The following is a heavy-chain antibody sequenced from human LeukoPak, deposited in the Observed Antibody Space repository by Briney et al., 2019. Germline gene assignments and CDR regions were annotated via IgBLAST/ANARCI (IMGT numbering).Heavy chain of an antibody. CDR2: IFYSGST. D-gene: IGHD3-16*01. Sequence: SETLSLTCTVSSGSISTSNYYWGWVRQPPGKALEWIGNIFYSGSTYYSPSLKSRVTISLDTSRNQFSLKLSSVTAADTAVYYCARDEIMAATFDYWGQGTLVTVSS. CDR3: ARDEIMAATFDY. J-gene: IGHJ4*02. V-gene: IGHV4-39*07. CDR1: SGSISTSNYY.